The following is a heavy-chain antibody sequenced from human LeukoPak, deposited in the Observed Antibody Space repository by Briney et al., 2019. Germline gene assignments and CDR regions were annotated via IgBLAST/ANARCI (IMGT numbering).Heavy chain of an antibody. J-gene: IGHJ4*02. D-gene: IGHD2-8*01. Sequence: PGGSLRLSCAASVFTFSSQFMNWVRQAPRKGREWVSTISGSGTNTYYADSVKGRFTISRDNSKNTVYLQMHSLRAEDTAVYYCARNAGLDYWGQGILVTVSS. CDR2: ISGSGTNT. CDR3: ARNAGLDY. V-gene: IGHV3-23*01. CDR1: VFTFSSQF.